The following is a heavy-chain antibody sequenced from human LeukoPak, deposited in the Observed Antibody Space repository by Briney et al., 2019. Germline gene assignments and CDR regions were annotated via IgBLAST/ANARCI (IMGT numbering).Heavy chain of an antibody. Sequence: GGSLRLSCAASGFTFSSYAMSWVRQAPGKGLESVSAISGSGGSTYYADSVKGRFTISRDNSKNTLYLQMNSLRAEDTAVYYCAKDEYYDFWSGYDDWGQGTLVTVSS. D-gene: IGHD3-3*01. CDR3: AKDEYYDFWSGYDD. J-gene: IGHJ4*02. V-gene: IGHV3-23*01. CDR1: GFTFSSYA. CDR2: ISGSGGST.